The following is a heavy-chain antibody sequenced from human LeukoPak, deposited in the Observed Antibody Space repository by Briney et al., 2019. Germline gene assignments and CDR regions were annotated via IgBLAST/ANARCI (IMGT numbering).Heavy chain of an antibody. J-gene: IGHJ4*02. V-gene: IGHV1-18*04. Sequence: ASVKVSCKASGYTFTSYGISWVRQAPGQGLEWMGWISAYNGNTNYAQKLQGRVTVTTDTSTSTAYMELRSLRSDDTAMYYCARVRDVVVVAATQPDFDYWGQGTLVTVSS. CDR3: ARVRDVVVVAATQPDFDY. CDR2: ISAYNGNT. D-gene: IGHD2-15*01. CDR1: GYTFTSYG.